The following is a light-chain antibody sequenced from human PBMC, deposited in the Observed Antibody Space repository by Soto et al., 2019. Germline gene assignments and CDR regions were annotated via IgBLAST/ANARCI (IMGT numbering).Light chain of an antibody. Sequence: DIVMTQSPLSLPVTPGEPASISCRSSQSLLHSKGYNYLDWYLQRPGQSPQLLIYLGSNRASGVPDRFSGSASGTDFTLKISRVEAEDVGVYYCMQALQTQWTFGQGTKVEIK. CDR1: QSLLHSKGYNY. CDR3: MQALQTQWT. CDR2: LGS. V-gene: IGKV2-28*01. J-gene: IGKJ1*01.